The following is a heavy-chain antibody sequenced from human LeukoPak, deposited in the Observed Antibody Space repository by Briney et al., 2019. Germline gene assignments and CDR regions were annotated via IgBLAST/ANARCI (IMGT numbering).Heavy chain of an antibody. CDR1: GGSISSYY. V-gene: IGHV4-59*12. J-gene: IGHJ6*02. CDR3: ARDHGGTYSRYYGMDV. D-gene: IGHD1-26*01. Sequence: PSETLSLTCTVSGGSISSYYWSWIRQPPGRGLEWIGYIYYSGSTNYNPSLKSRVTISVDTSKNQFSLKVSSVAAADTAVYYCARDHGGTYSRYYGMDVWGQGTTVTVSS. CDR2: IYYSGST.